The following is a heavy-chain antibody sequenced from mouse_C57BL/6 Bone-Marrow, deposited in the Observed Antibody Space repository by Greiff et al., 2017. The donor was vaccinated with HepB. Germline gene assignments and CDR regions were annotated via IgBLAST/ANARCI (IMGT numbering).Heavy chain of an antibody. Sequence: VQLQQPGAELVRPGSSVKLSCKASGYTFTSYWMHWVKQRPIQGLEWIGNIDPSDSETHYNQKFKDKATLTVDKSSSTAYMQLSSLTSEDSAVYYCARKKAYYSNYVYWYFDVWDTGTTVTVSS. CDR1: GYTFTSYW. J-gene: IGHJ1*03. V-gene: IGHV1-52*01. CDR3: ARKKAYYSNYVYWYFDV. D-gene: IGHD2-5*01. CDR2: IDPSDSET.